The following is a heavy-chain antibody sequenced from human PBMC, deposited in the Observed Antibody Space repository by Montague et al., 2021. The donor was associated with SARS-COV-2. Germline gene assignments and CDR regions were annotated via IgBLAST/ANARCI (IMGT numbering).Heavy chain of an antibody. D-gene: IGHD5-18*01. J-gene: IGHJ4*02. Sequence: QSGAEVKKPGESLRISCKGSGYSFTSYWISWVRQTPGKGLEWMGRIYPSDSYTTYSPSFQGHVTISADKSISTAYLQWSSLKASDTAMYYCARNTAMPIAVRYWGQGTLVTVSS. V-gene: IGHV5-10-1*01. CDR2: IYPSDSYT. CDR1: GYSFTSYW. CDR3: ARNTAMPIAVRY.